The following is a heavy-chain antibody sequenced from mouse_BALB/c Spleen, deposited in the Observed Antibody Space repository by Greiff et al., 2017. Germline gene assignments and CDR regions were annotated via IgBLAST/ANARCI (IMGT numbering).Heavy chain of an antibody. Sequence: VQLQQSGAELVRPGTSVKVSCKASGYAFTNYLIEWVKQRPGQGLEWIGVINPGSGGTNYNEKFKGKATLTADKSSSTAYMQLSSLTSDDSAVYFCAKSTMITTGLAMDYWGQGTSVTVSS. CDR1: GYAFTNYL. CDR3: AKSTMITTGLAMDY. J-gene: IGHJ4*01. CDR2: INPGSGGT. D-gene: IGHD2-4*01. V-gene: IGHV1-54*03.